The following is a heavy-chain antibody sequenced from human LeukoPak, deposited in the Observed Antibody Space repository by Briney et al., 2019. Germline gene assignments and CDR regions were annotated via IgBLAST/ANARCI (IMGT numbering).Heavy chain of an antibody. J-gene: IGHJ4*02. Sequence: SETLSLTCTASGGSISSISYYWGWIRQPPGKGLEWIGSIYYSGSTYYNPSLKNRLTISVDTSKNQFSLKLSSVTAADTAVYYCARGAAARLYYFYYWGQGTLVTVSS. D-gene: IGHD6-13*01. V-gene: IGHV4-39*01. CDR1: GGSISSISYY. CDR3: ARGAAARLYYFYY. CDR2: IYYSGST.